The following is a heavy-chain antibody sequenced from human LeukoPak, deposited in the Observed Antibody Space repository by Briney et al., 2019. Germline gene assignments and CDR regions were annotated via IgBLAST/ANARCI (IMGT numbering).Heavy chain of an antibody. CDR2: IYYSGST. CDR1: GGSISSSSYY. V-gene: IGHV4-39*01. D-gene: IGHD1-26*01. CDR3: ARHLGGELGDDY. J-gene: IGHJ4*02. Sequence: SETLSLTCTVSGGSISSSSYYWGWIRQPPGKGLEWIGSIYYSGSTYYNPSLKSRVTISVDTSKNQFSLKLSSVTAADTAVYYCARHLGGELGDDYWGQGTLVTVSS.